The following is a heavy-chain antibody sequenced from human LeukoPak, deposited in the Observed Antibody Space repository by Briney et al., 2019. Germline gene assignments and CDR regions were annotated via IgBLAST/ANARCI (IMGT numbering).Heavy chain of an antibody. CDR1: GGSISSGGYY. V-gene: IGHV4-31*03. D-gene: IGHD2-2*01. J-gene: IGHJ3*02. CDR3: AREMEYCSSTSCSVYGAFDI. CDR2: IYYSGST. Sequence: PSQTLSLTCTVSGGSISSGGYYWNWIRQHPGKGLEWIGYIYYSGSTYYNPSLKSRVTISVDTSKNQFSLKLSSVTAADTAVYYCAREMEYCSSTSCSVYGAFDIWGQGTMVTVSS.